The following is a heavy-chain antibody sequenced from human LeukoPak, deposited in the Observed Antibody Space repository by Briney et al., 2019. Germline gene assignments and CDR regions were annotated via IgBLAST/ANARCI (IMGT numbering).Heavy chain of an antibody. CDR3: AKDGAGYCSSTSCYEEAFDI. V-gene: IGHV3-30*02. Sequence: GGSLRLSCAASGFTFSNYGMHWVRQAPGKGLEWVTFIRYDGSNKDYADSVKGRFTISRDNSKNTLYLQMNSLRAEDTAVYYCAKDGAGYCSSTSCYEEAFDIWGQGTMVTVSS. D-gene: IGHD2-2*01. J-gene: IGHJ3*02. CDR2: IRYDGSNK. CDR1: GFTFSNYG.